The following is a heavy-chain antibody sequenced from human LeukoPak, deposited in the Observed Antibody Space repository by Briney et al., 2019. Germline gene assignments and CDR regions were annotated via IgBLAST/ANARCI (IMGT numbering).Heavy chain of an antibody. CDR3: ATVLG. J-gene: IGHJ4*02. Sequence: ASVKVSCKASGYTFASNYMHWLQQAAGQGPEWMGWVIPNSGATNYAQKFQGRVTMTRDTSISTAYMELSALTSDDTAVYFCATVLGWGQGTLVTVSS. CDR2: VIPNSGAT. CDR1: GYTFASNY. V-gene: IGHV1-2*02. D-gene: IGHD6-6*01.